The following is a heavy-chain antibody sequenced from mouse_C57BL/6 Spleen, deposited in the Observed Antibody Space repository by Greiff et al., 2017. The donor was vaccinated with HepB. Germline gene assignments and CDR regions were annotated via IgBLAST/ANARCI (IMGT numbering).Heavy chain of an antibody. CDR1: GYTFTSYW. J-gene: IGHJ4*01. V-gene: IGHV1-55*01. CDR2: IYPGSGST. D-gene: IGHD2-4*01. Sequence: QVQLQQPGAELVKPGASVKMSCKASGYTFTSYWITWVKQRPGQGLEWIGDIYPGSGSTNYNEKFKSKATLTVDTSSSTAYMQLSSLTSEDSAVYYCAREEIYYDYVNWDVRGAMDYWGQGTSVTVSS. CDR3: AREEIYYDYVNWDVRGAMDY.